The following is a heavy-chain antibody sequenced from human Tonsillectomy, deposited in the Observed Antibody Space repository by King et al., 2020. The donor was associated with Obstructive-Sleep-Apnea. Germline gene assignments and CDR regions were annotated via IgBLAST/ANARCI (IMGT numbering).Heavy chain of an antibody. CDR1: GFTVSSNY. D-gene: IGHD3-10*01. J-gene: IGHJ6*02. CDR3: AREMNYYGSGSYYGMDV. CDR2: IYSGGST. V-gene: IGHV3-53*04. Sequence: VQLVESGGGLVQPGGSLRLSCAASGFTVSSNYMSCVRQAPGKGLEWVSVIYSGGSTYYAGSVKGRFTISRHNSKNTLYLQMNSLRAEDTAVYYCAREMNYYGSGSYYGMDVWGQGTTVTVSS.